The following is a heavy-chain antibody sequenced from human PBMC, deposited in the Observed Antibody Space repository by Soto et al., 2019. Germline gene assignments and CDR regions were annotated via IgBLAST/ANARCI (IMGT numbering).Heavy chain of an antibody. V-gene: IGHV1-2*02. CDR1: GYTFSGHY. Sequence: VQLEQSGAEVKKPGASVKVSCKASGYTFSGHYMHWVRQAPGQAPEWMGWINTKTGGTKFAPKCQGRFTETRDTAISTVYMEMFGLTSADSSGYYCAKDVGPAFTFDHGGLGTLVIVSS. CDR3: AKDVGPAFTFDH. CDR2: INTKTGGT. J-gene: IGHJ4*02.